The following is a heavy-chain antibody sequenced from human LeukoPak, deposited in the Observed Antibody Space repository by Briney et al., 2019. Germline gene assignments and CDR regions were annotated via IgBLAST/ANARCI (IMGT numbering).Heavy chain of an antibody. D-gene: IGHD3-16*01. Sequence: GGSLRLSCAASGFTFSSYAMSWVRQAPGKGLEWVSAISGSGGSTYYADPVKGRFTISRDNAKNSLYLQMNTLRADDTAVYYCARDGFGTGSNWGQGTLVTVSS. CDR3: ARDGFGTGSN. CDR2: ISGSGGST. CDR1: GFTFSSYA. J-gene: IGHJ4*02. V-gene: IGHV3-23*01.